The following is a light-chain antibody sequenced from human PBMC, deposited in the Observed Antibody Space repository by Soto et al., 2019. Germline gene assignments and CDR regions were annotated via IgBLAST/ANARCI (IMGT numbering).Light chain of an antibody. Sequence: EILFTQSPGTLSFSPGERATLSCRASQSVSSSYLAWYQQKPGQAPRLLIYGASSRATGIPDRFSGSGSGTDFTLTISRLEPEDFAVYYCQQYGSSRWTLGQGTKVDIK. J-gene: IGKJ1*01. CDR1: QSVSSSY. V-gene: IGKV3-20*01. CDR3: QQYGSSRWT. CDR2: GAS.